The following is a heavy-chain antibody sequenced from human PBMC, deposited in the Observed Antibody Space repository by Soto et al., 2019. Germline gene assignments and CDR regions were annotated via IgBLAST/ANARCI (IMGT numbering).Heavy chain of an antibody. J-gene: IGHJ6*03. CDR3: ATRARPDFYYMDV. D-gene: IGHD6-6*01. V-gene: IGHV3-64*01. CDR2: ISSNGVGT. CDR1: GFTLSGYA. Sequence: EVQLAESGGGLAQPGGSLRLSCAASGFTLSGYAMDWVRQAPGKGLEYVSGISSNGVGTYYSNSVQGRFTISRDNYKHTVYLQMGSLRPEDMAVYYCATRARPDFYYMDVWGKGTTVTVSS.